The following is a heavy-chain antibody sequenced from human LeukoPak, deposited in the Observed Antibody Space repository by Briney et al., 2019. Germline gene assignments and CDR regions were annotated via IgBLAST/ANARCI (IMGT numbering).Heavy chain of an antibody. CDR1: GGSFSGYY. J-gene: IGHJ2*01. V-gene: IGHV4-34*01. CDR3: ARIQRDYGGKSYWYFDP. D-gene: IGHD4-23*01. CDR2: INHSGST. Sequence: SETLSLTCAVYGGSFSGYYWSWIRQPPGKGLEWIGEINHSGSTNYNPSLKSRVTISVDTSKNQFSLKLSSVTAADTAVYYCARIQRDYGGKSYWYFDPWGRGTLVTVSS.